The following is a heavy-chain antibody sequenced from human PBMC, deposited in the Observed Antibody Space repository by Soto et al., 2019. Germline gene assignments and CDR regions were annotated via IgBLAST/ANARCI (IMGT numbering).Heavy chain of an antibody. CDR2: ISWNSGSI. CDR1: GFTLGDYA. J-gene: IGHJ6*02. D-gene: IGHD1-20*01. CDR3: AKAPTYDWSPVSGLDV. V-gene: IGHV3-9*01. Sequence: GGSLRLSCAASGFTLGDYAMHWVRQAPGKGLEWVSGISWNSGSIGYAYSVKGRFTISRDNAKKYLYLQMNSLRAEDTALYYCAKAPTYDWSPVSGLDVWGQGTTVTVSS.